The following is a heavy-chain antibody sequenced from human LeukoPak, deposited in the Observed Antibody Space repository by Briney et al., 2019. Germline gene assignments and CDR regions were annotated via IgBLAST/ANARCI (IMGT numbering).Heavy chain of an antibody. CDR3: ARHGLRTSRGWYWFDP. CDR2: INHSGST. D-gene: IGHD6-19*01. J-gene: IGHJ5*02. V-gene: IGHV4-34*01. Sequence: PSETLSLTCAVYGGSFSGYYWSWIRQPPGKGLEWIGEINHSGSTNYNPSLKSRVTISVDTSKNQFSLKLSSVTAADTAVYYCARHGLRTSRGWYWFDPWGQGTLVTVSS. CDR1: GGSFSGYY.